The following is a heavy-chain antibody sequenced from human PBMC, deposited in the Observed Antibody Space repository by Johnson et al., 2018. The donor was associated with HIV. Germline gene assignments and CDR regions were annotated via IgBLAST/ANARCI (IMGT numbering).Heavy chain of an antibody. CDR2: ISYDGSNK. CDR1: GFTFSSYA. J-gene: IGHJ3*02. D-gene: IGHD4-17*01. CDR3: ARELEFGDLRKNDAFDI. Sequence: QVQLVESGGGVVQPGRSLRLSCAASGFTFSSYAMHWVRKAPGKGLEWVAVISYDGSNKYYADSVKGRFTISRDNSKNTLYLQMNSLRAEDTAVYYCARELEFGDLRKNDAFDIWGQGTMVTVSS. V-gene: IGHV3-30-3*01.